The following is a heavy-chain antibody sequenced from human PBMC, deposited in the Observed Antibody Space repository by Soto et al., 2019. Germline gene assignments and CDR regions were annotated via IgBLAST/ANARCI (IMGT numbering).Heavy chain of an antibody. Sequence: QVQLVQSGAEVKKPGASVKVSCKASGYTFTNDYMHWVRQAPRQGLEWMGISNPSGGSTSYAKKTQCRVTMTSDTSTSTVYTDLSSLRSEDTAVYYCARGDGRGSSGFYYCYGMDVWGHGTTVTVSS. CDR2: SNPSGGST. J-gene: IGHJ6*02. D-gene: IGHD6-25*01. V-gene: IGHV1-46*01. CDR1: GYTFTNDY. CDR3: ARGDGRGSSGFYYCYGMDV.